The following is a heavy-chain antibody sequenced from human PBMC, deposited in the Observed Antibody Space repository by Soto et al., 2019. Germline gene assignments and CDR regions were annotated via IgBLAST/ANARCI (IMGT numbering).Heavy chain of an antibody. CDR3: ARGLDCGGDCLTGAFDI. CDR1: GFTFSSYA. V-gene: IGHV3-30-3*01. CDR2: ISYDGSNK. D-gene: IGHD2-21*02. Sequence: QVQLVESGGGVVQPGRSLRLSCAASGFTFSSYAMHWVRQAPGKGLEWVAVISYDGSNKYYAESVKGPFTISRDNSKNTLYLQKNSLGAEDTAVYYCARGLDCGGDCLTGAFDIWGQGTMVTVST. J-gene: IGHJ3*02.